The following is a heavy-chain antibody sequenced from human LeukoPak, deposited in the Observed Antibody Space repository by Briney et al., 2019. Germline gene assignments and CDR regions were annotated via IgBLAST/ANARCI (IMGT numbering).Heavy chain of an antibody. V-gene: IGHV4-30-2*01. CDR3: AREGYGSGFDP. CDR2: IYHSGST. Sequence: SETLSLTCAVSGGSNSSGGYSWSWIRQPPGKGLEWIGYIYHSGSTYYNPSLKSRVTISVDRSKNQFSLKLSSVTAADTAVYYCAREGYGSGFDPWGQGTLVTVSS. J-gene: IGHJ5*02. CDR1: GGSNSSGGYS. D-gene: IGHD3-10*01.